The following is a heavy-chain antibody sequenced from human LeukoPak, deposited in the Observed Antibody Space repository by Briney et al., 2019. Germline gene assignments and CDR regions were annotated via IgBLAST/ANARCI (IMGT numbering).Heavy chain of an antibody. D-gene: IGHD3-22*01. V-gene: IGHV3-30*04. CDR2: ISSDGRTK. Sequence: GGSLRLSCAASGFSFSSYTMNWVRQTPGKGLEWVAIISSDGRTKYYADSVKGRFIISRDNAKNSLYLQMNSLRAEDTAVYFCARARTYYYDNSENDYWGQGTLVTVSS. J-gene: IGHJ4*02. CDR1: GFSFSSYT. CDR3: ARARTYYYDNSENDY.